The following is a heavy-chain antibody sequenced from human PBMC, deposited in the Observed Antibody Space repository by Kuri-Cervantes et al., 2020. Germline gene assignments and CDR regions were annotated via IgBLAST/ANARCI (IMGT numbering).Heavy chain of an antibody. CDR2: IIAISGTP. CDR3: ARNRVRLHLYYYYYYMDI. V-gene: IGHV1-69*05. J-gene: IGHJ6*03. Sequence: SVKVSCKASGDTFNSYAIGWVRQAPEQGLEWVGGIIAISGTPNYAQKFQGRVTIYMDNSASTVYMELNSLRAEDTAVYYCARNRVRLHLYYYYYYMDIWGKGTTVTVSS. D-gene: IGHD2-15*01. CDR1: GDTFNSYA.